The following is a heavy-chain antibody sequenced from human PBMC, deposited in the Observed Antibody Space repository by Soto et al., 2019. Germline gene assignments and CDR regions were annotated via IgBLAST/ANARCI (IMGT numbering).Heavy chain of an antibody. CDR1: GGSISSYY. V-gene: IGHV4-59*01. CDR3: AGFYYDYVWGSYGAFSGKDNWFDP. D-gene: IGHD3-16*01. CDR2: IYYSGST. Sequence: SQTLSLTCTVSGGSISSYYWSWIRQPPGKGLEWIGYIYYSGSTNYNPAIKSRVTISVDTSKNQFSLKLSSVTAAGTAVYYCAGFYYDYVWGSYGAFSGKDNWFDPWGQGTLVTVSS. J-gene: IGHJ5*02.